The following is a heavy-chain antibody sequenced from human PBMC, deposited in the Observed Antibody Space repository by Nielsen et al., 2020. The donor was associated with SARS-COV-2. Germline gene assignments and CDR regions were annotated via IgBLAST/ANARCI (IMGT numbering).Heavy chain of an antibody. CDR1: GFTFSGSG. J-gene: IGHJ5*02. D-gene: IGHD3-10*01. V-gene: IGHV3-73*01. CDR3: TEVGWFGESNWFDP. CDR2: IRTKAKNYAT. Sequence: GGSLRLSCAASGFTFSGSGMHWVRQASGKGLEWVGRIRTKAKNYATAYAASVQGRFIISRDDSKNTAYLQMNSLKTEDTAVYYCTEVGWFGESNWFDPWGQGTLVTVSS.